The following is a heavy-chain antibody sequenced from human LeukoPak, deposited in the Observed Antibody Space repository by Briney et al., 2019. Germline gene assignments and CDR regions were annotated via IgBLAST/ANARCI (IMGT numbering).Heavy chain of an antibody. J-gene: IGHJ5*02. Sequence: SQTLSLTCTVSGGSISSGGYYWSWIRQHPGKGLEWIGYIYYSGSTYYNPSLKSRVTMSLDTSTNQFSLKMNSVTATDTALYYCARVVTAAGLDLWGQGILVTISS. CDR1: GGSISSGGYY. D-gene: IGHD6-25*01. V-gene: IGHV4-31*03. CDR2: IYYSGST. CDR3: ARVVTAAGLDL.